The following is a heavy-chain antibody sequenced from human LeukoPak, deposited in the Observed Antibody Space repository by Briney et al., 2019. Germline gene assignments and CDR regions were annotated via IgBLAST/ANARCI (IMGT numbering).Heavy chain of an antibody. Sequence: SETLSLTCSVSVGSVNGHYWSWIRQPPGKGLEWIGYIYSGGSINYNPSLRGRLTISVDPSKSQFSLTLNSVTAADTAVYYCARRAYSGSYYYFDYWGHGILVTVSS. CDR2: IYSGGSI. V-gene: IGHV4-59*02. CDR3: ARRAYSGSYYYFDY. CDR1: VGSVNGHY. J-gene: IGHJ4*01. D-gene: IGHD1-26*01.